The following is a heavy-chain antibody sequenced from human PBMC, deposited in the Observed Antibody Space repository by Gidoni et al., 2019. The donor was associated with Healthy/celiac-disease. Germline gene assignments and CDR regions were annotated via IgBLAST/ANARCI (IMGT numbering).Heavy chain of an antibody. V-gene: IGHV3-23*01. CDR3: AKDLVGATTSAFDY. Sequence: EVQLLESGGGLVQTGGSLRLSCAASGFTFRSYSCSWVRQAPGQGLEWVSAIGGSCVSTYYADAVKGRFTISRDNSKNTLYLQMNSLRAEDTAVYYCAKDLVGATTSAFDYWGQGTLVTVSS. CDR1: GFTFRSYS. CDR2: IGGSCVST. D-gene: IGHD1-26*01. J-gene: IGHJ4*02.